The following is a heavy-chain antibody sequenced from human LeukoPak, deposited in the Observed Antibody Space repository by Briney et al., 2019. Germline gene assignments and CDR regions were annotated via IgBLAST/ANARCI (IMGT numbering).Heavy chain of an antibody. J-gene: IGHJ4*02. CDR3: ARDTYYYDSSGYYLSDY. CDR2: INHSGST. CDR1: GGSFSGYY. V-gene: IGHV4-34*01. Sequence: SETLSLTCAVYGGSFSGYYWSWIRQPPGKGLEWIGEINHSGSTNYNPSLKSRVTMSVDTSKNQFSLKLSSVTAADTAVYYCARDTYYYDSSGYYLSDYWGQGTLVTVSS. D-gene: IGHD3-22*01.